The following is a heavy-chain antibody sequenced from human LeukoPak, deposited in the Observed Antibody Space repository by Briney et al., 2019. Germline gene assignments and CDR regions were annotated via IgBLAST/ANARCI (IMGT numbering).Heavy chain of an antibody. CDR3: AGFISLGA. V-gene: IGHV3-7*01. D-gene: IGHD3-16*01. CDR2: IKKDGSEK. Sequence: PGGSLRLSCAASGFTFNSYWMSWVRQAPGKGLEWVANIKKDGSEKNYVDSVKGRFTISRDNAKNSLYLQMDSLRAEDTAVYYCAGFISLGAWGQGTLVTVSS. J-gene: IGHJ5*02. CDR1: GFTFNSYW.